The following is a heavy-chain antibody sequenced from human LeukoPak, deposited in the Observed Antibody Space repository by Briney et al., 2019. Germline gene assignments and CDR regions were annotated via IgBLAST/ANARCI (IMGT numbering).Heavy chain of an antibody. CDR1: GCSIRGYN. V-gene: IGHV4-59*08. CDR2: IYYSVNT. CDR3: ARHQSHDGDYVPRYMDA. D-gene: IGHD4-17*01. J-gene: IGHJ6*03. Sequence: SETLCLSCTVSGCSIRGYNWSWIRQPPGKGLEWIGDIYYSVNTNYNPSLKSRVTIVGDTSKDPFSLKLSTLTAEDTARYYCARHQSHDGDYVPRYMDAWGKGTTLTVSS.